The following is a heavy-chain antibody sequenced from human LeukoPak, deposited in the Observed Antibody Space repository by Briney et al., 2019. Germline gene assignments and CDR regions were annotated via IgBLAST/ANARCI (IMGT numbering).Heavy chain of an antibody. D-gene: IGHD3-16*02. Sequence: ASVTVSCKASGYTFTGYYMHWVRQAPGQGLEWMGWINPNSGGTNYAQKFQGRVTMTRDTSISTAYMELSRLRSDDTAVYYCARPRTFGGVIVLDFDYWGQGTLVTVSS. V-gene: IGHV1-2*02. CDR1: GYTFTGYY. J-gene: IGHJ4*02. CDR2: INPNSGGT. CDR3: ARPRTFGGVIVLDFDY.